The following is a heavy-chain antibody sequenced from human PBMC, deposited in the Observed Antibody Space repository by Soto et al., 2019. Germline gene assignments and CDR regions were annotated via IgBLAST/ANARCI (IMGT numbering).Heavy chain of an antibody. D-gene: IGHD5-18*01. CDR2: ISYDGSNK. CDR1: GFTFSSYA. J-gene: IGHJ4*02. Sequence: QVQLVESGGGVVQPGRSLRLSCAASGFTFSSYAMHWVRQAPGKGLEWVAVISYDGSNKYYADSVKGRFTISRDNSKNTLYLQMNSLRAEDTAVYYCARAPDTEYYFDYWGQGTLVTVSS. CDR3: ARAPDTEYYFDY. V-gene: IGHV3-30-3*01.